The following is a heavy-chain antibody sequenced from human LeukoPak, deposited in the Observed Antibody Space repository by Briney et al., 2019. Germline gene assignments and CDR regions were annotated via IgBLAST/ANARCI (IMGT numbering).Heavy chain of an antibody. CDR3: ARDGGYSYGYYYFDY. Sequence: PSETLSLTCTVSGGSISGYYWSWIRQPPGKGLEWIGYIYYSGSTNYNPSLKSRVTISVDTSKNQFSLKLSSVTAADTDVYYCARDGGYSYGYYYFDYWGQGTLVTVSS. V-gene: IGHV4-59*01. D-gene: IGHD5-18*01. J-gene: IGHJ4*02. CDR1: GGSISGYY. CDR2: IYYSGST.